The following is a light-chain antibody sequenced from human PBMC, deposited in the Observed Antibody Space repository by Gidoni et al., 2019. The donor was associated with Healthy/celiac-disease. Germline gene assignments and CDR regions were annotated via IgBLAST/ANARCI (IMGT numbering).Light chain of an antibody. CDR1: QSLLQSNGYNS. Sequence: SVMTQSPLSLLVTPGEPASISCRSSQSLLQSNGYNSLDWYLQKPGQSPQLLIYLGSNRASGVPDRFSGSGSGTDFTLKISRVEAEDVGVYYCMQALQTPRTFGQGTKVEIK. V-gene: IGKV2-28*01. CDR2: LGS. CDR3: MQALQTPRT. J-gene: IGKJ1*01.